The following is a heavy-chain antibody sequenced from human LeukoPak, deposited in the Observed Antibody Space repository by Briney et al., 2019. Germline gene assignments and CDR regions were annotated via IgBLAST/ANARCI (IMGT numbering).Heavy chain of an antibody. CDR1: GFTFDDYA. J-gene: IGHJ4*02. CDR3: AKDIEVRGSYCLVDY. D-gene: IGHD3-10*01. CDR2: ISWNSGSI. V-gene: IGHV3-9*01. Sequence: GGSLGLSCAASGFTFDDYAMHWVRQAPGKGLEWVSGISWNSGSIGYADSVKGRFTISRDNAKNSLYLQMNSLRAEDTALYYCAKDIEVRGSYCLVDYWGQGTLVTVSS.